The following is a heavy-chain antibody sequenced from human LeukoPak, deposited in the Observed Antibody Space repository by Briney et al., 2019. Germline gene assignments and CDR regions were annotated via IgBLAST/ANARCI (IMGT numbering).Heavy chain of an antibody. J-gene: IGHJ4*02. Sequence: ASVKVSCKASGYTFARYYMHWERQATGQGLEWMGWMNPNSGNTGYAQKFQGRVTMTRNTSISTAYMELSSLRSEDTAVYYCARGRRSYRNFDYWGQGTLVTVSS. CDR1: GYTFARYY. CDR3: ARGRRSYRNFDY. D-gene: IGHD4-17*01. V-gene: IGHV1-8*02. CDR2: MNPNSGNT.